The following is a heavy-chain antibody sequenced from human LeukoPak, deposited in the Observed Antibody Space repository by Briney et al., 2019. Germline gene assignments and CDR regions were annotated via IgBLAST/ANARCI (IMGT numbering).Heavy chain of an antibody. V-gene: IGHV1-69*06. J-gene: IGHJ4*02. Sequence: ASVKVSCKASGGTFSSYAISWVRQAPGQGLEWMGGIIPIFGTANYAQKFQGRVTITADKSTSTAYMELSSLRSEDTAVYYCARVGEEYGDYGLQPYYFDYWGQGTLVTVSS. CDR2: IIPIFGTA. D-gene: IGHD4-17*01. CDR3: ARVGEEYGDYGLQPYYFDY. CDR1: GGTFSSYA.